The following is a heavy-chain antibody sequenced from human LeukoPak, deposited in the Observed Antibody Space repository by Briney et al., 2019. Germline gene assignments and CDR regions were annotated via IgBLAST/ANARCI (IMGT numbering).Heavy chain of an antibody. V-gene: IGHV3-30*04. Sequence: SGGSLRLSCAASGFTFSSYAMHWVRQAPGKGLEWVAVIFYDGSIAYYADSVRGRLTISRDNAENSLFLQMNSLRDEDTAVYYCARDPYSGGYGAHYYYYMDVWGKGTTVTVSS. CDR1: GFTFSSYA. CDR3: ARDPYSGGYGAHYYYYMDV. D-gene: IGHD6-19*01. CDR2: IFYDGSIA. J-gene: IGHJ6*03.